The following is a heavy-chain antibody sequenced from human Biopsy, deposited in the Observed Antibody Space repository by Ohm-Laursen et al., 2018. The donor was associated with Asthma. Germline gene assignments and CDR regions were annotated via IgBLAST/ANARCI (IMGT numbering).Heavy chain of an antibody. V-gene: IGHV1-69*13. CDR1: GGTFNTYV. Sequence: SVTVSCKSLGGTFNTYVIGWVRQAPGQGIEWMGGINSVFGTTTYPQKFQDRVTITADDSTSTVYMELSSLRSEDTAVYYCARKAGSCISRACYSLDFWGQGTLVTVSS. CDR2: INSVFGTT. CDR3: ARKAGSCISRACYSLDF. D-gene: IGHD2-15*01. J-gene: IGHJ4*02.